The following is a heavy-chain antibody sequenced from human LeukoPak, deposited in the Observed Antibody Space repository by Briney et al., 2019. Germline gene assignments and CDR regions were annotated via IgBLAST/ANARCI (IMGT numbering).Heavy chain of an antibody. CDR3: AKVTWELQLSDNGYYFDY. Sequence: PGGSLRLSCAASGFTFSSYAMSWVRQAPGKGLEWVSAISGSGGSTYYADSVKGRFTISRDNSKNTLYLQMNSLRAEDTAVYYCAKVTWELQLSDNGYYFDYWGQGTLVTVSS. D-gene: IGHD1-26*01. CDR1: GFTFSSYA. CDR2: ISGSGGST. J-gene: IGHJ4*02. V-gene: IGHV3-23*01.